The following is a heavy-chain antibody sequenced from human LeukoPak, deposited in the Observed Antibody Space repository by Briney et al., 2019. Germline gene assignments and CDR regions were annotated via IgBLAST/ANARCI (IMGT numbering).Heavy chain of an antibody. CDR3: AGSYYDSSGYYHGDY. CDR1: GFTFSSYS. Sequence: GGSLRLSCADSGFTFSSYSMNWVRQAPGKGLEWVSSISISSSYIYYANPVKGRLTITRDNANNYLYLQKNSLGTEDTAVYYCAGSYYDSSGYYHGDYWGQGTLVTVSS. D-gene: IGHD3-22*01. CDR2: ISISSSYI. V-gene: IGHV3-21*01. J-gene: IGHJ4*02.